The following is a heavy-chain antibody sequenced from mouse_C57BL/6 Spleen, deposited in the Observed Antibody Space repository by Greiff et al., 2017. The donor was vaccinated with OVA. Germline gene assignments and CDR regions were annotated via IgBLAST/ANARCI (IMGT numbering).Heavy chain of an antibody. CDR1: GYTFTDYY. CDR2: INPNNGGT. Sequence: EVQLQQSGPELVKPGASVKISCKASGYTFTDYYMNWVKQSHGKSLEWIGDINPNNGGTSYNQKFKGKATLTVDKSSSTAYMELRSLTSEDSAVYYCARSGWDEGYWYFDVWGTGTTVTVSS. CDR3: ARSGWDEGYWYFDV. J-gene: IGHJ1*03. D-gene: IGHD4-1*01. V-gene: IGHV1-26*01.